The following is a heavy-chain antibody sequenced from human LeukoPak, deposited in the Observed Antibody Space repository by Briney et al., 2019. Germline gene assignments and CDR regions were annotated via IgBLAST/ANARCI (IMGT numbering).Heavy chain of an antibody. CDR2: INPNSGGT. CDR1: GYTFTGYY. V-gene: IGHV1-2*02. D-gene: IGHD3-3*01. Sequence: EASVKVSCKASGYTFTGYYMHWVRQAPGQGLEWMGWINPNSGGTNYAQKFQGRVTMTRDTSISTAYMELSRLRSDDTAVYYCARGPADYDFWSGYFYWGQGTLVTVSS. J-gene: IGHJ4*02. CDR3: ARGPADYDFWSGYFY.